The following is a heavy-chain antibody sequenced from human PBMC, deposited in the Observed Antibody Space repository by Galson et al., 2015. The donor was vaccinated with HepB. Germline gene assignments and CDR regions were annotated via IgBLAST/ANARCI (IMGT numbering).Heavy chain of an antibody. D-gene: IGHD6-13*01. Sequence: SLRLSCAASGFTFSSYWMHWVRQVPGTGLVWVSRINSDGSYITYADSVKGRFTISRDNAKNTLYLQMNSPRAEDTALYYCARTRGAAAGIFDNWGQGSLVTVSS. CDR2: INSDGSYI. CDR3: ARTRGAAAGIFDN. CDR1: GFTFSSYW. V-gene: IGHV3-74*01. J-gene: IGHJ4*02.